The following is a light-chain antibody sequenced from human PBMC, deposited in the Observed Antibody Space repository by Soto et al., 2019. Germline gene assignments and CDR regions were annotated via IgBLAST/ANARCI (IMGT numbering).Light chain of an antibody. CDR3: QQYNDWPLT. V-gene: IGKV3-15*01. Sequence: EIVMTQSPATLSVSPGERATLSCRASQSVSSNLAWYQQMPGQPPRLLIYGASTRATAIPARFSGSGSGTEFTLTISGLQSEDLAGYYCQQYNDWPLTFGGGAKVEIK. J-gene: IGKJ4*01. CDR1: QSVSSN. CDR2: GAS.